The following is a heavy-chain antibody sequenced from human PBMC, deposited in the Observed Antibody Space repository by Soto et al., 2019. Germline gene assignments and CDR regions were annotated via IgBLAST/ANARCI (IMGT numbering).Heavy chain of an antibody. CDR1: GYTFTSYA. J-gene: IGHJ1*01. Sequence: QVQLVQSGAEVKKPGASVKVSCKASGYTFTSYAMHWVRQAPGQRLEWMGWINAGNGNTKYSQKFQGRVTITRDTSASTADMELSSLRSEDTAVYYCARRAYYDFWSGYYTGAEYFQHWGQGTLVTVSS. D-gene: IGHD3-3*01. V-gene: IGHV1-3*01. CDR3: ARRAYYDFWSGYYTGAEYFQH. CDR2: INAGNGNT.